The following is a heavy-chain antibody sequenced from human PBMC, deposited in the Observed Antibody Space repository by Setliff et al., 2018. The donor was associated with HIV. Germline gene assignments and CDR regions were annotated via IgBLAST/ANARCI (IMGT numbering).Heavy chain of an antibody. CDR1: GGSITSNY. CDR2: IIPMFGIA. D-gene: IGHD6-19*01. J-gene: IGHJ3*02. V-gene: IGHV1-69*04. CDR3: AREGQWLDVGDAFDI. Sequence: GASVKVSCKASGGSITSNYITWVRQAPGQGLEWMGRIIPMFGIANNAQKFQGRVTITRDTSASTAYMELSSLRSEDTAVYYCAREGQWLDVGDAFDIWGQGTMVTVSS.